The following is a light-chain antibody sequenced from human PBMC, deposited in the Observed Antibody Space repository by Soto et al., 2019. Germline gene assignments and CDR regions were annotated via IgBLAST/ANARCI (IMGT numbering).Light chain of an antibody. CDR2: DTT. J-gene: IGLJ2*01. Sequence: QAVVTQEPSLTVSPGGTVTLTCGSSDGPVPSHHYPYWYQQRPGQVPRTLIYDTTNRQSWAPARFSGSLVGVKAALTLSGAQPEDEADYYFLLAYSGGRVFGGGTKLTVL. V-gene: IGLV7-46*01. CDR1: DGPVPSHHY. CDR3: LLAYSGGRV.